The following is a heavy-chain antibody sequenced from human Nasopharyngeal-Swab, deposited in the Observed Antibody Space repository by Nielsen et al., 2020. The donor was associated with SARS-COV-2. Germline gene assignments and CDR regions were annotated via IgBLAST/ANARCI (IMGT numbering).Heavy chain of an antibody. V-gene: IGHV3-30*02. CDR1: GFTFSTYA. CDR3: ATDAPGSGFALDT. J-gene: IGHJ3*02. D-gene: IGHD3-22*01. CDR2: IWYDGSNK. Sequence: GESLKISCAASGFTFSTYAMHWVRQAPGKRLEWVTFIWYDGSNKEYADAVKGRFTISRDNSKNTLFLQMNSLRVEDTAVYYCATDAPGSGFALDTWGQGTMVTVLS.